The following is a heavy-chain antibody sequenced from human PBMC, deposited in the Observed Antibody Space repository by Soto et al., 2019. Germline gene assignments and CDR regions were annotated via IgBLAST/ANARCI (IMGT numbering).Heavy chain of an antibody. CDR1: GGSISSGGYY. J-gene: IGHJ1*01. CDR2: IYYSGST. V-gene: IGHV4-31*03. CDR3: ARGVLH. D-gene: IGHD3-16*01. Sequence: QVQLQESGPGLVKPSQTLSLTCTVSGGSISSGGYYWSWIRQHPGKGLEWIGSIYYSGSTYYNPPPXRXXTISVDTSKSQFALKLSSVPAADPAVYYCARGVLHWGQGTLVTVSS.